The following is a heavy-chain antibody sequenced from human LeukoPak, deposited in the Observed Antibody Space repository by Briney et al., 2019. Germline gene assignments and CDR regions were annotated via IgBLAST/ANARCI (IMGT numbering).Heavy chain of an antibody. CDR3: ATVEVNYGH. J-gene: IGHJ1*01. CDR1: GFTFSDHY. Sequence: PGGSLRLSCEVFGFTFSDHYMDWVRQAPGKGLEWVGRARNKPKGYTTVYAAFVKGRFTISRDDSKDSLYLQMNSLKTDDTAVYYCATVEVNYGHWGQGTLVTVSS. CDR2: ARNKPKGYTT. D-gene: IGHD1-7*01. V-gene: IGHV3-72*01.